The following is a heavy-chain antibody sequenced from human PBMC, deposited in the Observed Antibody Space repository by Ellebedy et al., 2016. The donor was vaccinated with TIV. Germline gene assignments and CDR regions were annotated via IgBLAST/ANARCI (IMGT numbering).Heavy chain of an antibody. D-gene: IGHD5-12*01. CDR1: GGSISSSNW. J-gene: IGHJ6*02. CDR2: IYHSGST. V-gene: IGHV4-4*02. CDR3: ARDHSTGYSGYDYYYYYGMDV. Sequence: MPSETLSLTCAVSGGSISSSNWSSWVRQPPGKGLEWIGEIYHSGSTNYNPSLKSRVTISVDKSKNQFSLKLSSVTAADTAVYYCARDHSTGYSGYDYYYYYGMDVWGQGTTVTVSS.